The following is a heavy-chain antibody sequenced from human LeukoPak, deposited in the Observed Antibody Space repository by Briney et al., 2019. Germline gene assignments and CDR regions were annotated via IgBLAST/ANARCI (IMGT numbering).Heavy chain of an antibody. CDR2: IYASGST. D-gene: IGHD2/OR15-2a*01. Sequence: SETLTLTCRVSGGPINTCYWTWIRQPAGEGLEWIGRIYASGSTNYNPSLESRVTMSVDTSKNRLSLKLSSVTAADTAVYYCARDRSGISTYYSPFDYWGQGSLVTVSS. V-gene: IGHV4-4*07. CDR3: ARDRSGISTYYSPFDY. CDR1: GGPINTCY. J-gene: IGHJ4*02.